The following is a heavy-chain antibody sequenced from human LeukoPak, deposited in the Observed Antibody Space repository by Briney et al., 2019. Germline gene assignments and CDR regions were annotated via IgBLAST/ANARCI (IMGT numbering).Heavy chain of an antibody. CDR2: IYYSGST. D-gene: IGHD6-19*01. CDR1: GGYLSSSSYY. J-gene: IGHJ4*02. V-gene: IGHV4-39*01. CDR3: ARAAGVAVAGSRQYFDY. Sequence: KPSETLSLTCTVSGGYLSSSSYYWGWIRQPPGKGLEWIGSIYYSGSTYPNPSLKSRVTISVDTSKNQLSLNLTSVTAADTAVYYCARAAGVAVAGSRQYFDYWGKGTLVTVSS.